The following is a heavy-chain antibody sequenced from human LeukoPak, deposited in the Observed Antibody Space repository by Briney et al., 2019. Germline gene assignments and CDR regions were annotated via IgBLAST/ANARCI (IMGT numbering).Heavy chain of an antibody. V-gene: IGHV4-4*07. CDR2: IYTSGST. D-gene: IGHD4-23*01. Sequence: SETLSLTCTVSGGSISSYYWSWIRQPAGKGLEWIGRIYTSGSTNYNPSLKSRVTISVDTSKNQFSLKLSSVTAADTAVYYCVRVYYGGNSGRYFDYWGQGTLVTVSS. CDR3: VRVYYGGNSGRYFDY. J-gene: IGHJ4*02. CDR1: GGSISSYY.